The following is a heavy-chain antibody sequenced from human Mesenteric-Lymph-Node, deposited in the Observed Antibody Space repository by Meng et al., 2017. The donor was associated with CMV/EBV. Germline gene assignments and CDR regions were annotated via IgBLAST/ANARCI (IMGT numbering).Heavy chain of an antibody. CDR1: GFTFSSYA. CDR3: ARGSRFLEWLFRNY. J-gene: IGHJ4*02. CDR2: ISYDGSNK. V-gene: IGHV3-30*04. D-gene: IGHD3-3*01. Sequence: GESLKISCAASGFTFSSYAMHWVRQAPGKGLERVAVISYDGSNKYYADSVKGRFTISRDNSKNTLYLQMNSLRAEDTAVYYCARGSRFLEWLFRNYWGQGTLVTVSS.